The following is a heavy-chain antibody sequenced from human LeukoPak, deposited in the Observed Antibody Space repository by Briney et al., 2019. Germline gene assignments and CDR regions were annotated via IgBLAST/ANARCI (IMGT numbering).Heavy chain of an antibody. CDR1: GFTFSSYA. CDR3: AKDHSSSWYPLSAFDI. J-gene: IGHJ3*02. CDR2: ISGSGGST. V-gene: IGHV3-23*01. D-gene: IGHD6-13*01. Sequence: GGSLRLSCAASGFTFSSYAMSWVRQAPGKGLEWVSAISGSGGSTYYADSVKGRFTISRDNSKNTLYLQMNSLRAEDTAVYYCAKDHSSSWYPLSAFDIWGQGTMVTVSS.